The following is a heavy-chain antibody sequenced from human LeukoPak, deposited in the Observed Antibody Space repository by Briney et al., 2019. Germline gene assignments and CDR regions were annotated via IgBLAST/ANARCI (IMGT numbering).Heavy chain of an antibody. CDR3: ARDHSWGETAGPSPDY. Sequence: ASVKVSCKASGYTFTSYGISWVRQAPGQGLEWMGWISAYNGNTNYAQKLQGRVTMTTDTSTSTAYMELRSLRSDDTAVYYCARDHSWGETAGPSPDYWGQGTLVTVSS. CDR2: ISAYNGNT. J-gene: IGHJ4*02. CDR1: GYTFTSYG. V-gene: IGHV1-18*01. D-gene: IGHD2-21*02.